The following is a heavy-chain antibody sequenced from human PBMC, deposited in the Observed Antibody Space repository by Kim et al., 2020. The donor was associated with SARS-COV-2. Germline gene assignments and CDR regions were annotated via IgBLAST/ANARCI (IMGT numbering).Heavy chain of an antibody. V-gene: IGHV3-74*01. Sequence: SVKGRFTISRDNAKNTLYLQMNSLRAEDTAVYYCARVGDGGIAAAGPFEYWGQGTLVTVSS. J-gene: IGHJ4*02. D-gene: IGHD6-13*01. CDR3: ARVGDGGIAAAGPFEY.